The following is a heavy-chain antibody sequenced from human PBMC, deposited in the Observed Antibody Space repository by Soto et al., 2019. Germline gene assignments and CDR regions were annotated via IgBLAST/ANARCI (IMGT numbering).Heavy chain of an antibody. CDR2: INLRDGDT. CDR3: ARGWGKYFGVNDF. Sequence: GASVKVSCKASGYSFTRYYIHWVRQAPGRGLEWMGIINLRDGDTRFAQTFQGRVTMTRDTSTSTVYMELRSLTSDDTAVYYCARGWGKYFGVNDFWGQGTLVTVSS. V-gene: IGHV1-46*01. D-gene: IGHD2-8*01. J-gene: IGHJ4*02. CDR1: GYSFTRYY.